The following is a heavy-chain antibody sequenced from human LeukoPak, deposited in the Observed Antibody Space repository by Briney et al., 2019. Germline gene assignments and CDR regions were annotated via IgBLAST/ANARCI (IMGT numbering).Heavy chain of an antibody. D-gene: IGHD6-19*01. J-gene: IGHJ4*02. CDR1: GGSISSYY. CDR3: ARVAVATGTDY. CDR2: IYYSGST. V-gene: IGHV4-59*01. Sequence: PSETLSLTCTVSGGSISSYYWSWIRQPPGKGLKWIGYIYYSGSTNYNPSLKSRVTISVDTSKNQFSLKLSSVTAADTAVYYCARVAVATGTDYWGQGTLVTVSS.